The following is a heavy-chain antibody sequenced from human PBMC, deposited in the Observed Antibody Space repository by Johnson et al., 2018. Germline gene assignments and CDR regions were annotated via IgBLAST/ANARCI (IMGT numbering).Heavy chain of an antibody. CDR2: ISYDGSNK. J-gene: IGHJ6*03. V-gene: IGHV3-30*18. CDR3: AKSGYPGYYYYYMAV. CDR1: GFTFSSYG. D-gene: IGHD3-22*01. Sequence: QVQLVESGGGVVQPGRSLRLSCAASGFTFSSYGMHWVRQAPGKGLEWVAVISYDGSNKYYADSVKGRFTISRDNSKDTLYLQMTSLRSEDTAVYYLAKSGYPGYYYYYMAVWGKGTTVTVSS.